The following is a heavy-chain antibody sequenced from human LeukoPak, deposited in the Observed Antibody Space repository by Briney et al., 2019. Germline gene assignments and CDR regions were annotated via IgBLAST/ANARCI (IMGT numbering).Heavy chain of an antibody. CDR3: ARVRGSRGAFDI. Sequence: SETLSLTCTVSGGSISSYYWSWIRQPPGKGLEWIGYVYYSGSTNYNPSLQSRVTISLDTSKNQFSLKLSSVAAADTAVYYCARVRGSRGAFDIWGQGTMVTVSS. D-gene: IGHD6-19*01. J-gene: IGHJ3*02. CDR1: GGSISSYY. V-gene: IGHV4-59*01. CDR2: VYYSGST.